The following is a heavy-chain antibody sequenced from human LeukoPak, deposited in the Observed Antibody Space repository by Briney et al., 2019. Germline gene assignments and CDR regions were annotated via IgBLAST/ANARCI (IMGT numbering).Heavy chain of an antibody. V-gene: IGHV3-23*01. J-gene: IGHJ4*02. CDR1: GFTFSSYE. D-gene: IGHD5-18*01. CDR3: ANDLGWIQLNLG. CDR2: ITGNGGTT. Sequence: GGSLRLSCAASGFTFSSYEMNWVRQAPGRGLEWVSGITGNGGTTYYADSVKGRFTISRDNSRNTVYLQMNSLRAEDTAVYYCANDLGWIQLNLGRGQGTLVTVSS.